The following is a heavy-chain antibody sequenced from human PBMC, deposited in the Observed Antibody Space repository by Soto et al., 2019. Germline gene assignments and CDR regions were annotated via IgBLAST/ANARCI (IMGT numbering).Heavy chain of an antibody. V-gene: IGHV1-8*01. Sequence: ASVKVSCKASGYTFTSYDINWVRQAPGQGLEWLGWMNPNSGNTGYAQKFQGRVTMTRNTSISTAYMELSSLRSEDTAVYYCARVFGRYCSSTSCYTRGGYYYYGMDVWGQGTTVTVSS. CDR3: ARVFGRYCSSTSCYTRGGYYYYGMDV. J-gene: IGHJ6*02. D-gene: IGHD2-2*02. CDR1: GYTFTSYD. CDR2: MNPNSGNT.